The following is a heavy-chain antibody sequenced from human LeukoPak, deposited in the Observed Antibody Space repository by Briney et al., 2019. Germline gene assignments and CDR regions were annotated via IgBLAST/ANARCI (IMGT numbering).Heavy chain of an antibody. V-gene: IGHV3-48*04. J-gene: IGHJ6*03. D-gene: IGHD5-12*01. CDR2: ISSIRGNTI. Sequence: GGSLRLSCAASGFTCSSYAMNWIRQAPGKGLEWVAYISSIRGNTIYYARSVRGRFTISRDDAKNSLYLQMDSLRVEDTAVYYCAKDLVVATQYYYYYMDVWGKGTTVTVSS. CDR3: AKDLVVATQYYYYYMDV. CDR1: GFTCSSYA.